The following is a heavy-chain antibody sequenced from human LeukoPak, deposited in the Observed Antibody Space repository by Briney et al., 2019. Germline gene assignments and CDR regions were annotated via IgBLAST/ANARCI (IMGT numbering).Heavy chain of an antibody. CDR2: IYSGGST. D-gene: IGHD4-23*01. CDR1: GFTVSSNY. CDR3: ARSLYGGTFDY. V-gene: IGHV3-66*01. Sequence: PGGSLRLSCAASGFTVSSNYMSWVRQAPGKGLEWVSVIYSGGSTYYADSVKGRFTISRDNSKNTLYLQMNSLRAEDTAVYYCARSLYGGTFDYWGQGTLVTASS. J-gene: IGHJ4*02.